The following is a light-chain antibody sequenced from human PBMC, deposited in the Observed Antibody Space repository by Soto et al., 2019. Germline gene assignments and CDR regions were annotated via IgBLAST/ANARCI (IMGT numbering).Light chain of an antibody. CDR2: GAS. V-gene: IGKV3-15*01. J-gene: IGKJ1*01. Sequence: EIVMTQSPATLSVSPGERVTLSCRASQNIGSNLAWDQEKFGQAPRLLIYGASTRVTGIPARISGSGSGTEFTLTITSLQSEDFGVYHCQQYHNWWTCGQGTKVDFK. CDR3: QQYHNWWT. CDR1: QNIGSN.